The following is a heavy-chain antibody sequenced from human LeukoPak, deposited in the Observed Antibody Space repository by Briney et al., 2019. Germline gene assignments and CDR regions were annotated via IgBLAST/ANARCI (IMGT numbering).Heavy chain of an antibody. CDR3: ARGNGFVWRRIYYMDV. D-gene: IGHD3-16*01. CDR1: GGSFSGYY. Sequence: PSETLSLTCAVYGGSFSGYYWSWIRQPPGKGLEWIGEINHSGSTNYNPSLKSRVTISVDTSKNQFSLKLSSVTAADTAVYYCARGNGFVWRRIYYMDVWGKGTTVTVSS. J-gene: IGHJ6*03. V-gene: IGHV4-34*01. CDR2: INHSGST.